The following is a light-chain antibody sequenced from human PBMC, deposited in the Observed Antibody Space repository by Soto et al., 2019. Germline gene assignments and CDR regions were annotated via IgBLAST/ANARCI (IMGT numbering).Light chain of an antibody. CDR1: QSVSSSY. V-gene: IGKV3-20*01. Sequence: EMVLTQSPGTLSLSPGERATLSCRASQSVSSSYLAWYQQKPGQAPRLLIYVASSRATGIPDRFSGSGSGTDFTLTISRLEPEDFAVYYCQQYGSSPGKFGHGTKVEIK. CDR3: QQYGSSPGK. J-gene: IGKJ1*01. CDR2: VAS.